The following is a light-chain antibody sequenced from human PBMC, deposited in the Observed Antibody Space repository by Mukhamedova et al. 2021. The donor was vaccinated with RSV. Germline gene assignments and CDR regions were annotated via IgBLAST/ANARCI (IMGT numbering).Light chain of an antibody. Sequence: WYQRRVHGKAPRLLIYAASTLQSGVPSRFIGSGSGTDFTLTIKGLQPDDFADYYCQQASSFPLSFGGGTKV. V-gene: IGKV1-12*01. CDR3: QQASSFPLS. J-gene: IGKJ4*01. CDR2: AAS.